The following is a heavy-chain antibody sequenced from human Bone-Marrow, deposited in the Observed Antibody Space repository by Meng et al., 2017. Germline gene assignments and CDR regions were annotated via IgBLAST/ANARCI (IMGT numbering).Heavy chain of an antibody. V-gene: IGHV3-30*04. CDR3: ASWLRVDPDY. D-gene: IGHD5-12*01. Sequence: GESLKISCAASGFTFSSYAMHWVRQAPGKGLEWVAVISYDGSNKYYADSVKGRFTISRDNSKNTLYLQMNSLRAEDTAVYYCASWLRVDPDYWGQGTLVTVSS. CDR1: GFTFSSYA. CDR2: ISYDGSNK. J-gene: IGHJ4*02.